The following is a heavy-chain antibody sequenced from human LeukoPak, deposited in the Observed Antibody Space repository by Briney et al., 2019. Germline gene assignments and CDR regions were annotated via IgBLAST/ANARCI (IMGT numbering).Heavy chain of an antibody. CDR2: IYYSGST. CDR3: ARLPRSGWHPKSDDAFDI. Sequence: SETLSLTCTVSGGFISSHYRSWIRQPPGKGLEWIGYIYYSGSTNYNPSLKSRVTISLDTSKNQFSLKLSSVTAADTAVNYCARLPRSGWHPKSDDAFDIWGQGTMVTVSS. J-gene: IGHJ3*02. D-gene: IGHD6-19*01. CDR1: GGFISSHY. V-gene: IGHV4-59*11.